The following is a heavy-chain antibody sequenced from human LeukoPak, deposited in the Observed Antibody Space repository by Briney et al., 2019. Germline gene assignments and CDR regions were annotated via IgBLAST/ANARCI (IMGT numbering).Heavy chain of an antibody. V-gene: IGHV3-33*06. Sequence: GGSLRLSCAASGFTFSSYGMHWVRQAPGKGLEWVAVIWYDGSNKYYADSVKGRFTISRDNSKNTLYLQMNSLRAEDTAVYYCAKFNVDTAMVDWFDPWGQGTLVTVSS. CDR3: AKFNVDTAMVDWFDP. CDR2: IWYDGSNK. CDR1: GFTFSSYG. J-gene: IGHJ5*02. D-gene: IGHD5-18*01.